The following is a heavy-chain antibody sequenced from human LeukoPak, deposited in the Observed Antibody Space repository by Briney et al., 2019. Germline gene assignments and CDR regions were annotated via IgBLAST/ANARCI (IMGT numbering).Heavy chain of an antibody. CDR3: ASLYGEATSLDF. V-gene: IGHV3-21*01. CDR2: ITSGSNYI. Sequence: PSETLSLTCTVSGASISSTNNFSGWIRQTPGKGLEWVSSITSGSNYIYYAHSVKGRFTTSRDNAKKSLYLQMDSLRAEDTAVYYCASLYGEATSLDFWGQGTLVTVSS. J-gene: IGHJ4*02. CDR1: GASISSTN. D-gene: IGHD4-17*01.